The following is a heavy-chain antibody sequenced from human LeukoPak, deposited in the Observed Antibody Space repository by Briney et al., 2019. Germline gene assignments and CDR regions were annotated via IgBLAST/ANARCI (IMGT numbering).Heavy chain of an antibody. CDR2: IIPIFGTA. Sequence: GASVKVSCKASGGTFSSYAISWVRQAPGQGLEWMGRIIPIFGTANYAQKFQGRVTITTDESTSTAYMELSSLRSEDTAVYYCAREDIVVVVAPSTRLTSWGQGTLVTVSS. CDR3: AREDIVVVVAPSTRLTS. V-gene: IGHV1-69*05. CDR1: GGTFSSYA. J-gene: IGHJ4*02. D-gene: IGHD2-15*01.